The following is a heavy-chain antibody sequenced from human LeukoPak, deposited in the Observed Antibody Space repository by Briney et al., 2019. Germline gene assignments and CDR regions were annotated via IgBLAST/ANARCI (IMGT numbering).Heavy chain of an antibody. D-gene: IGHD6-13*01. J-gene: IGHJ4*02. CDR1: GFTFSSYS. CDR3: ARDDPRIAAAGTVDY. CDR2: ISSSSSYI. V-gene: IGHV3-21*01. Sequence: GGSLRLSCAASGFTFSSYSMNWVRQAPGKGLEWVSSISSSSSYIYYADSVKGRFTISRDNAKNSLYLQMNSLRAEDTAVHYCARDDPRIAAAGTVDYWGQGTLVTVSS.